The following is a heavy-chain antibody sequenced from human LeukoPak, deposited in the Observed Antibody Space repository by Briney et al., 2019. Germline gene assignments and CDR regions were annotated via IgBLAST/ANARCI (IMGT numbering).Heavy chain of an antibody. CDR1: GGSISSGSYY. CDR3: AREGYCSSTSCYRVGWFDP. CDR2: IYTSGST. V-gene: IGHV4-61*02. D-gene: IGHD2-2*01. Sequence: SQTLSLTCTVSGGSISSGSYYWSWIRQPAGKGLEWIGRIYTSGSTNYNPSLKSRVTISVDTSKNQFSLKLSSVTAADTAVYYCAREGYCSSTSCYRVGWFDPWGQGTLVTVSS. J-gene: IGHJ5*02.